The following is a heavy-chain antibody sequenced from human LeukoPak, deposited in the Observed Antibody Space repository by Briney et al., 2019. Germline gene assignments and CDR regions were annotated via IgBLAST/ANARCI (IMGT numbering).Heavy chain of an antibody. CDR1: GFTFSSYA. CDR3: AKPRHCSSTSCSHDAFDI. V-gene: IGHV3-23*01. Sequence: GGSLRLSCAASGFTFSSYAMSWVRQAPGKGLEWVSAISGSGGSTYYADSVKGRFTISRDNSKNTLYLQMNSLRAEDTAVYYCAKPRHCSSTSCSHDAFDIWGQGTMVTVSS. CDR2: ISGSGGST. J-gene: IGHJ3*02. D-gene: IGHD2-2*01.